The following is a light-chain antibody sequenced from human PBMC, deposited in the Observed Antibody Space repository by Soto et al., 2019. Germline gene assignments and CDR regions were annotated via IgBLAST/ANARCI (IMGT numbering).Light chain of an antibody. CDR3: GSWDSSLSTYV. CDR1: SSNIGGNS. J-gene: IGLJ1*01. V-gene: IGLV1-51*01. CDR2: DDN. Sequence: VLTQPPSVSAAPGQKVTISCSGSSSNIGGNSVSWYQQLPGTAPKLLIYDDNKRPSGIPDRFSGSKSGTSATLGITGFQTGDEADYYCGSWDSSLSTYVFGTGTKVTVL.